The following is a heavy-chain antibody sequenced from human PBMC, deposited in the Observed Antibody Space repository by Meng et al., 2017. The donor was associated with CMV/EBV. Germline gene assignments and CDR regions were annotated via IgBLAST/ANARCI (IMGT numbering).Heavy chain of an antibody. CDR2: INPNSGST. Sequence: ASVKVSCKASGFTFTGYYIHWVRQAPEQGLEWMGWINPNSGSTHYAQKFRGRVTVTRDASISTAYMELSSLRSDDTAVYYCARTYTANDPFDFWGQGTMVTVSS. CDR3: ARTYTANDPFDF. J-gene: IGHJ3*01. V-gene: IGHV1-2*02. D-gene: IGHD5-18*01. CDR1: GFTFTGYY.